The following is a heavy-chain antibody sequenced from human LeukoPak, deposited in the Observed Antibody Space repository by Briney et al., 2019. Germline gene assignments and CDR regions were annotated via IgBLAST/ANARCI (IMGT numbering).Heavy chain of an antibody. J-gene: IGHJ4*02. Sequence: ASVKVSCKASGYTFTGYYMHWVRQAPGQGLEWMGRINPNSGGTNYAQKFQGRVTMTRDTSISTAYMELSRLRSDDTAVYYCARDSPLWRAFDYWGQGTLVTVSS. V-gene: IGHV1-2*06. CDR2: INPNSGGT. CDR3: ARDSPLWRAFDY. CDR1: GYTFTGYY. D-gene: IGHD2-21*01.